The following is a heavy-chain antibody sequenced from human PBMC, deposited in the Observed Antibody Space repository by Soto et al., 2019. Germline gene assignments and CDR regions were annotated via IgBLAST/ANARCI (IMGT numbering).Heavy chain of an antibody. CDR3: AREDSYMDY. D-gene: IGHD2-15*01. V-gene: IGHV4-34*01. CDR2: INHSGST. Sequence: RSSETLSLTCAVYGGSFSGYYWSWIRQPPGKGLEWIGEINHSGSTNYNPSLKSRVTISVDTSKNQFSLKLSSVTAADTAVYYCAREDSYMDYWGQGTLVTVSS. CDR1: GGSFSGYY. J-gene: IGHJ4*02.